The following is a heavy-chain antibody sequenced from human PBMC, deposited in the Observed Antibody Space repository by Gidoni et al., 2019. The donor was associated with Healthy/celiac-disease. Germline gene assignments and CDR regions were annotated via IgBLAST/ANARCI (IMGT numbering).Heavy chain of an antibody. CDR1: GGSFSGYY. D-gene: IGHD1-26*01. Sequence: QVQLQQWGAGLLKPSETLSLTCAVYGGSFSGYYWSWIRQPPGKGLEWIGEINHSGSTNYNPYLKSRVTISVDTSKNQFSLKLSSVTAADTAVYYCARGSRSNGSYAPRWRYNWFDPWGQGTLVTVSS. V-gene: IGHV4-34*01. CDR2: INHSGST. CDR3: ARGSRSNGSYAPRWRYNWFDP. J-gene: IGHJ5*02.